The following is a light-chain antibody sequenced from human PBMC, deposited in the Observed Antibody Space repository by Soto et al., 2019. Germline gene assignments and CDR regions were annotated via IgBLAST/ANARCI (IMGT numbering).Light chain of an antibody. CDR3: QQSYSTPL. Sequence: DIQMTQSPSSLSASVGDRVTMTCRASQSISSYLNWYQQKPGKAPKLLIYAASSLQSGVPSRFSGSGSGTDFTLTISSLQPEDFATYYCQQSYSTPLFGGGTKVDIK. V-gene: IGKV1-39*01. CDR1: QSISSY. J-gene: IGKJ4*01. CDR2: AAS.